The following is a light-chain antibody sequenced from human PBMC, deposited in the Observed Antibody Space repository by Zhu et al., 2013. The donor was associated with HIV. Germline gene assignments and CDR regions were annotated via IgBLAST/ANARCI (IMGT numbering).Light chain of an antibody. J-gene: IGKJ1*01. CDR1: QSVGTF. CDR2: DAS. CDR3: QQYNTWPRT. Sequence: EILLTQSPATLSLSPGERASLSCRASQSVGTFLAWYQQKPGQAPRLLIYDASNRATGIPARFSGSGSGTDFTLTISSLQSEDFAVFFCQQYNTWPRTFGQGTKVEL. V-gene: IGKV3-11*01.